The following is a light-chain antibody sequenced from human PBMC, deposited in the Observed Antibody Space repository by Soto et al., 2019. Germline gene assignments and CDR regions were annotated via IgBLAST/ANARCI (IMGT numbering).Light chain of an antibody. Sequence: DIQMTQSPSSLSASVGDRDTITCQASQDISNYLNWYQQKPGKSPKLLIYDASNFQIGVPSRFSGSGSGTDFTFTISSLQPEDIATYYCQQYDNLPLPFGGGTKV. V-gene: IGKV1-33*01. J-gene: IGKJ4*01. CDR2: DAS. CDR1: QDISNY. CDR3: QQYDNLPLP.